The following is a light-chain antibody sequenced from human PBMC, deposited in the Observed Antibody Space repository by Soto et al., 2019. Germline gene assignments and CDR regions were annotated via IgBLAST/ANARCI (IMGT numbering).Light chain of an antibody. CDR2: EGT. V-gene: IGLV2-23*01. CDR3: CAYVGARSYV. J-gene: IGLJ1*01. CDR1: NNL. Sequence: QSVLTQPASVSGSPGQSITISCTGTNNLVSWYQQHPGKAPKVVLYEGTKRPPGVSNRFSGSNSGSTASLTISGLQAEDEAHYFCCAYVGARSYVFGPGTKVTVL.